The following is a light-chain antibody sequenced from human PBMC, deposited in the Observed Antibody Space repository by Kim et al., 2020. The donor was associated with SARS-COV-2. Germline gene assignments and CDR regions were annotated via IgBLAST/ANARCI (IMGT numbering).Light chain of an antibody. CDR1: QSVSSSY. V-gene: IGKV3-20*01. J-gene: IGKJ1*01. Sequence: EIVLTQSPGTLSLSPGERATLSCRASQSVSSSYLAWYQQKPGQAPRLLIYGASSRATGIPDRFSGSGSGTEFTLTISRLEPEDSAVYYCQQYGSSPWTFGQGTKVDIK. CDR2: GAS. CDR3: QQYGSSPWT.